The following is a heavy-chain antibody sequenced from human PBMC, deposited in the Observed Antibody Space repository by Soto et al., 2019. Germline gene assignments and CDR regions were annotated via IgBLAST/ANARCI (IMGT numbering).Heavy chain of an antibody. CDR2: IHHSGST. CDR1: GYSITSLHY. CDR3: ARRIEMTTMKTGMDV. Sequence: SETLSLTCDVSGYSITSLHYWGWIRHPPGKGLEWIGIIHHSGSTYYSPSLKSRVTISLDTSRNRFSLKVTSVTAADTAVYYCARRIEMTTMKTGMDVWGQGTTVT. J-gene: IGHJ6*02. V-gene: IGHV4-38-2*01.